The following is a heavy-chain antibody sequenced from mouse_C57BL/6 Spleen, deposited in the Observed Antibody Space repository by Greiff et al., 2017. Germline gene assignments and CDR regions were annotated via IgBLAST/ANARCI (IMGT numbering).Heavy chain of an antibody. J-gene: IGHJ4*01. CDR3: ARNDYGSSEAMDY. D-gene: IGHD1-1*01. CDR2: IYPSDSET. V-gene: IGHV1-61*01. CDR1: GYTFTSYW. Sequence: QVHVKQPGAELVRPGSSVKLSCKASGYTFTSYWMDWVKQRPGQGLEWIGNIYPSDSETHYNQKFKDKATLTVDKSSSTAYMQLSSLTSEDSAVYYCARNDYGSSEAMDYWGQGTSVTVSS.